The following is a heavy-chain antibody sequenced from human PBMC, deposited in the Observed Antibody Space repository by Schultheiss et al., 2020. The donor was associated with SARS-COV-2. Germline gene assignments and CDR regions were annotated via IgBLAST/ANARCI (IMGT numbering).Heavy chain of an antibody. CDR3: ARHKRSGSIFDS. CDR2: IYYSGST. J-gene: IGHJ4*02. CDR1: GGSISSGGYY. D-gene: IGHD6-13*01. Sequence: SQTLSLTCTVSGGSISSGGYYWSWIRQHPGKGLEWIGYIYYSGSTYYNPSLKSRVTISVDTPKNHFSLRLRSVTAADTAIYYCARHKRSGSIFDSWGQGTLVTVSS. V-gene: IGHV4-31*02.